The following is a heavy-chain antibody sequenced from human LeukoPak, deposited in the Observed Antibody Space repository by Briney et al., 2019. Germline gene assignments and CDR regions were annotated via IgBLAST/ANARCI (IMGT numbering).Heavy chain of an antibody. Sequence: ASVKVSCKVSGYTLTELSMHWVRQAPGKGLEWMGGFDPEDGETLYAQKFQGRVTMTEDTSTDTAYMELSSLRSEDTAVYYCATSFYDSSGYKSWFDPWGQGTLVTVSS. CDR2: FDPEDGET. V-gene: IGHV1-24*01. CDR3: ATSFYDSSGYKSWFDP. D-gene: IGHD3-22*01. J-gene: IGHJ5*02. CDR1: GYTLTELS.